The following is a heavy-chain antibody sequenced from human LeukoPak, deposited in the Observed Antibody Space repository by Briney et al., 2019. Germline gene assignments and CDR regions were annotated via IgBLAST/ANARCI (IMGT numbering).Heavy chain of an antibody. CDR2: IKQDGSEK. CDR1: GFTFSHYW. CDR3: ARSGYYYYYGMDV. V-gene: IGHV3-7*03. J-gene: IGHJ6*04. D-gene: IGHD1-26*01. Sequence: GGSLRLSCAASGFTFSHYWLTWVRQAPGKGLEWVANIKQDGSEKYYVDSVKGRFIISRDNAKNSLYLQMNSLRAEDTAVYYCARSGYYYYYGMDVWGKGTTVTVSS.